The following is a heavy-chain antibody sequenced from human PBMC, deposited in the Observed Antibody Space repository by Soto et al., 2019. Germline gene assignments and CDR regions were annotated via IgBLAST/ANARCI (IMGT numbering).Heavy chain of an antibody. CDR2: ISYDGKQT. Sequence: GGSLRLSCGAPGVTFKDYGMHWVRQAPGKGLEWVAVISYDGKQTYYADSVKGRFTISKDKSKRTLFLQMNSLRVDDTAVYYCARDGWGSNWYFDLWGRGTLVTV. V-gene: IGHV3-30*03. J-gene: IGHJ2*01. CDR1: GVTFKDYG. D-gene: IGHD3-16*01. CDR3: ARDGWGSNWYFDL.